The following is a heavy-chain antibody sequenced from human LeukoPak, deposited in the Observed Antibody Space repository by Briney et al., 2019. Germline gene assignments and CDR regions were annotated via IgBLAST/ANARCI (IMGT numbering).Heavy chain of an antibody. V-gene: IGHV1-46*01. CDR2: IYPRDGST. Sequence: GASVKVSCKASGYTFTSYGISWVRQAPGQGLEWMGMIYPRDGSTSYAQRFQDRVTVTRDTSTSTVHMELSGLRSEDTAVYCCARDQEGFDYWGQGTLVTVSS. CDR1: GYTFTSYG. J-gene: IGHJ4*02. CDR3: ARDQEGFDY.